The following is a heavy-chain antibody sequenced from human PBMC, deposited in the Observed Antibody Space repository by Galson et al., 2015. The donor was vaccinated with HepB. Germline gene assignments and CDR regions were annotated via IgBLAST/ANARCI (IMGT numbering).Heavy chain of an antibody. CDR1: GYTFTSYT. Sequence: SVKVSCKASGYTFTSYTMRWVRQAPGQGLEWMGRINPIVGITNYAQKFQGRVTITADKSTSTAYMELSSLRSEDTAVYYCARGRYYDCVGGSYRYRVDWGQGTLVTVSS. CDR3: ARGRYYDCVGGSYRYRVD. J-gene: IGHJ1*01. V-gene: IGHV1-69*02. CDR2: INPIVGIT. D-gene: IGHD3-16*02.